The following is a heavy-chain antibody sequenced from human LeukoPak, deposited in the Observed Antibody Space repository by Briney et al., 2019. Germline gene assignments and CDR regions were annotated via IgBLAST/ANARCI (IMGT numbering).Heavy chain of an antibody. V-gene: IGHV4-34*01. Sequence: SETLSLTCAVYGGSFSGYYWSWIRQPPGEGLEWIGEINHSGSTNYNPSLKSRVTISVDTSKNQFSLKLSSVTAADTAVYYCARYSSGYYYYYYGMDVWGQGTTVTVSS. D-gene: IGHD3-22*01. CDR2: INHSGST. CDR3: ARYSSGYYYYYYGMDV. J-gene: IGHJ6*02. CDR1: GGSFSGYY.